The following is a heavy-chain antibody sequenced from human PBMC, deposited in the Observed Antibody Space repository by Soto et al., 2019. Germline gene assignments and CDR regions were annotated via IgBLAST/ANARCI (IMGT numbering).Heavy chain of an antibody. Sequence: GGSLRLSCTASGFTFSAYAMHWVRQAPGKGLEWVAVMSHDGSAKYHADSVKGRFTISRDNSKNTLYLQMSSLRAEGTAVYYCAKDQFGTVTLLDLDYWGQGTLVTVSS. D-gene: IGHD4-17*01. CDR2: MSHDGSAK. V-gene: IGHV3-30*18. CDR1: GFTFSAYA. CDR3: AKDQFGTVTLLDLDY. J-gene: IGHJ4*02.